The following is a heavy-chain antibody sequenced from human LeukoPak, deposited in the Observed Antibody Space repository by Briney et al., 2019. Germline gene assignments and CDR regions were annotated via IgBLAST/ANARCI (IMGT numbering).Heavy chain of an antibody. V-gene: IGHV4-34*10. D-gene: IGHD3-10*01. CDR2: IGHSGNT. J-gene: IGHJ4*02. CDR3: ARYYYYVDF. Sequence: SETLSLTCAVYGASFSGYYWSWIRQPPGQGLEWIGEIGHSGNTNYDPSLKSRVTMSIDTSKSQFSLRLTSLTAAETSVYDWARYYYYVDFWAQGARVTVSS. CDR1: GASFSGYY.